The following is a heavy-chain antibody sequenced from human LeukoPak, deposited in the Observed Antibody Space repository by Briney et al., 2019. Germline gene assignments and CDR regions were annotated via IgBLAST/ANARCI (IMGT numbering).Heavy chain of an antibody. V-gene: IGHV3-21*04. J-gene: IGHJ4*02. Sequence: GGSLRLSCAASGFTFSSYSMNWVRQAPGKGLELVSSISSSSSYIYYADSVKGRFTISRDNAKNSLYLQMNSLRAEDTAVYYYARDRYSPYSSGWDLFDYWGQGTLVTVSS. CDR2: ISSSSSYI. CDR3: ARDRYSPYSSGWDLFDY. CDR1: GFTFSSYS. D-gene: IGHD6-19*01.